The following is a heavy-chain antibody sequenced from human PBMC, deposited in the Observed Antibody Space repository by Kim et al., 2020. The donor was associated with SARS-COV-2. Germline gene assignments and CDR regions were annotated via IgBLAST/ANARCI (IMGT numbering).Heavy chain of an antibody. CDR1: GFTFSSYA. CDR3: VRDRGYCSGGSCSTYFDY. Sequence: GGSLRLSCAASGFTFSSYAMHWVRQAPGKGLEWVAVISYDGSNKYYADSVKGRFTISRDNSKNTLYLQMNSLRAEDTAVYYCVRDRGYCSGGSCSTYFDYWGQGTLVTVSS. D-gene: IGHD2-15*01. CDR2: ISYDGSNK. J-gene: IGHJ4*02. V-gene: IGHV3-30*04.